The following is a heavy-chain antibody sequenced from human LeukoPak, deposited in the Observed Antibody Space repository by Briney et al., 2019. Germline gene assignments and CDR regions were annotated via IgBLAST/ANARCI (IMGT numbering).Heavy chain of an antibody. CDR1: GYTFTSYG. Sequence: ASVKVSCKASGYTFTSYGISWVRQAPGQGLEWMGWISAYNGNTNYAQKLQGRVTMTTDTSTSTAYMELSRLRSDDTAVYYCARAGAPLIAAALLFDYWGQGTLVTVSS. V-gene: IGHV1-18*01. D-gene: IGHD6-13*01. CDR2: ISAYNGNT. J-gene: IGHJ4*02. CDR3: ARAGAPLIAAALLFDY.